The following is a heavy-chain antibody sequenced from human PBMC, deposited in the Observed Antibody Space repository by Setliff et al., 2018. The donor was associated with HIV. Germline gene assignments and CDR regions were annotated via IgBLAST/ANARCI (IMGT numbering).Heavy chain of an antibody. V-gene: IGHV4-4*08. J-gene: IGHJ4*02. CDR2: VSSIGNT. Sequence: SETLSLTCSVSGISINGYYWSWIRQSPRTRLEWIGYVSSIGNTNYNPSLKSRVTISVDTSKNQFSLQLNSVTAADTAVYYCARQPRWLQLPRYFDYWGQGTLVTVSS. D-gene: IGHD1-1*01. CDR1: GISINGYY. CDR3: ARQPRWLQLPRYFDY.